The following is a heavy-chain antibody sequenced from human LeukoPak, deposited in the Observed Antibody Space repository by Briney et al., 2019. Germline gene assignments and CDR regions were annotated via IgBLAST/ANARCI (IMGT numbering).Heavy chain of an antibody. CDR3: AREMVVNYYGSGSYYNRQDWFDP. Sequence: SETLSLTCTVSGGSISSYYWSWIRQPPGKGLEWIGYIYYSGSTNYNPSLKSRVTISVDTSKNQFSLKLSSVTAADTAVYYCAREMVVNYYGSGSYYNRQDWFDPWGQGTLVTVSS. J-gene: IGHJ5*02. CDR1: GGSISSYY. CDR2: IYYSGST. D-gene: IGHD3-10*01. V-gene: IGHV4-59*01.